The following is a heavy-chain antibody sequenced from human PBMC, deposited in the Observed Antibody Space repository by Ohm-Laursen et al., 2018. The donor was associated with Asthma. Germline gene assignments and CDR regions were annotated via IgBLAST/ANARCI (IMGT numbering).Heavy chain of an antibody. CDR1: GGSISSSNW. J-gene: IGHJ4*02. CDR2: IYHSGST. V-gene: IGHV4-4*03. CDR3: ASQDGPNGVGYFDY. D-gene: IGHD5-24*01. Sequence: PGTLSLTCAVSGGSISSSNWWSWARQPPGKGLEWIGEIYHSGSTNYNPSLKSRVTISVDTSKNQFSLKLSSVTAADTAVYYCASQDGPNGVGYFDYWGQGTLVTVSS.